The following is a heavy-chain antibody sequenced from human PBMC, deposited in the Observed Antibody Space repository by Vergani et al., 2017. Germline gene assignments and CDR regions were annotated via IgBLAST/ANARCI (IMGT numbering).Heavy chain of an antibody. CDR3: ARGNDFWSGYRFDY. CDR1: GGSISSYY. CDR2: IYYSGST. V-gene: IGHV4-59*01. D-gene: IGHD3-3*01. Sequence: QVQLQESGPGLVKPSETLSLTCTVSGGSISSYYWSWIRQPPGKGLEWVGYIYYSGSTNYYPSLKSRVTISVDTSKNQFSLKLSSVTAADTAVYYCARGNDFWSGYRFDYWGQGTLVTVSS. J-gene: IGHJ4*02.